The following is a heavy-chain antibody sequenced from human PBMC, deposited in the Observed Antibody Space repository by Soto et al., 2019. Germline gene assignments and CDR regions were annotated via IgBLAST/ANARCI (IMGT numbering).Heavy chain of an antibody. J-gene: IGHJ4*02. V-gene: IGHV4-39*01. CDR3: ARHYNTGAFFDY. CDR2: VSYSGSP. D-gene: IGHD1-20*01. CDR1: GASVSSSHY. Sequence: QLQLQESGPGLVKSSETLSLTCSVSGASVSSSHYWGWISKPPGKGLEWIGSVSYSGSPYYSPTFKSRIPIAVDTPNRQFSLRVRSVTATDTAVYFCARHYNTGAFFDYWGQGKLVTVSA.